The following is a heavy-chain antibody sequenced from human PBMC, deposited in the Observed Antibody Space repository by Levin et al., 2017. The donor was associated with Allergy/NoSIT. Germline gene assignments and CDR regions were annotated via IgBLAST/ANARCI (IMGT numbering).Heavy chain of an antibody. CDR2: INPNSGGT. J-gene: IGHJ5*02. CDR1: GYTFTGYY. V-gene: IGHV1-2*02. D-gene: IGHD4-23*01. CDR3: ARWNGGNEGHDTNWFDP. Sequence: GESLKISCKASGYTFTGYYMHWVRQAPGQGLEWMGWINPNSGGTNYAQKFQGRVTMTRDTSISTAYMELSRLRSDDTAVYYCARWNGGNEGHDTNWFDPWGQGTLVTVSS.